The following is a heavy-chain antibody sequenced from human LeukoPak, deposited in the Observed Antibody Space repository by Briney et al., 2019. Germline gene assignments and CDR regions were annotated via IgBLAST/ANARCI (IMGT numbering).Heavy chain of an antibody. D-gene: IGHD3-3*01. V-gene: IGHV4-4*02. J-gene: IGHJ4*02. Sequence: SETLSLTCGVSGGSVINTNWWTWVRQPPGKGLEWIGEVHLDGRTNYNPSLESRLTMSVDVSENQVSLKMTSVTAADTAVYYCAREGGFYRPLDYSGQGTLVTVSS. CDR3: AREGGFYRPLDY. CDR2: VHLDGRT. CDR1: GGSVINTNW.